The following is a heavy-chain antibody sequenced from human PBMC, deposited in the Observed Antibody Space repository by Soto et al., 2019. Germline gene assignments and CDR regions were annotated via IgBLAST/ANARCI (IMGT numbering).Heavy chain of an antibody. CDR3: ARASLGSHFYYGMDV. V-gene: IGHV3-33*01. CDR1: GFTFSSYG. D-gene: IGHD3-16*01. Sequence: GGSLRLSCAASGFTFSSYGMHWVRQAPGKGLEWVAVIWYDGTNKYYGDSVKGRFTISRDNPKNMLYVQMNSLRAEDTAVYYCARASLGSHFYYGMDVWGQGTTVTVSS. J-gene: IGHJ6*02. CDR2: IWYDGTNK.